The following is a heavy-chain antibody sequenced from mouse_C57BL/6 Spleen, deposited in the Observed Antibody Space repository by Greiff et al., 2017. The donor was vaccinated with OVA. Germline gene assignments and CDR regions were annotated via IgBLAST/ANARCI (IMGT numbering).Heavy chain of an antibody. CDR2: IYPGNGDT. Sequence: QVQLQQSGAELVRPGASVKLSCKASGYTFTSYNMHWVKQRPRQGLEWIGSIYPGNGDTYYNQKFKGKATLTVDKSSSTAYMQLSSLTSEDSAVYFCAGDDVLSYWGQGTLVTVSA. J-gene: IGHJ3*01. V-gene: IGHV1-12*01. D-gene: IGHD2-12*01. CDR3: AGDDVLSY. CDR1: GYTFTSYN.